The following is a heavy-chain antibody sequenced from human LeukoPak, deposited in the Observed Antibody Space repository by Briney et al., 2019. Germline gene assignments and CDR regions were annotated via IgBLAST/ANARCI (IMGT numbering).Heavy chain of an antibody. CDR2: IKEDGSEK. V-gene: IGHV3-7*03. Sequence: GGSLRLSCAASGVTYSSHWMSWVRQAPGKGLEWVANIKEDGSEKYHVESVKGRFTIPRDNAKNSLWLQMNSLRAEDTAVYYCVLGGAFDIWGQGTMVTVSS. D-gene: IGHD1-26*01. J-gene: IGHJ3*02. CDR1: GVTYSSHW. CDR3: VLGGAFDI.